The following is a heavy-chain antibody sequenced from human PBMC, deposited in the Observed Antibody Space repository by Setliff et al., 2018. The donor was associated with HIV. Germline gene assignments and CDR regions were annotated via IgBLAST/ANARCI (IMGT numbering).Heavy chain of an antibody. Sequence: SETLSLTCAVSGYSISSDYHWAWVRQSPGKALEWIGYIYHSGSTYYNPSLKSRVTISVDRSKNQFSLKLSSVTAADTAVYYCARSEGYFDLWGRGTLVTVSS. CDR1: GYSISSDYH. CDR3: ARSEGYFDL. CDR2: IYHSGST. V-gene: IGHV4-38-2*01. J-gene: IGHJ2*01.